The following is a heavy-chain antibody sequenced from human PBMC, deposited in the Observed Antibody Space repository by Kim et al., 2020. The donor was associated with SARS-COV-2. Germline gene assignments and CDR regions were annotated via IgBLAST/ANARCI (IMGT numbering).Heavy chain of an antibody. Sequence: IGSIYYSGSTYYNPSLKSRVTISVDTSKNQFSLKLSSVTAADTAVYYCATTETYYDILTGYLRGYYFDYWGQGTLVTVSS. CDR2: IYYSGST. CDR3: ATTETYYDILTGYLRGYYFDY. J-gene: IGHJ4*02. V-gene: IGHV4-39*01. D-gene: IGHD3-9*01.